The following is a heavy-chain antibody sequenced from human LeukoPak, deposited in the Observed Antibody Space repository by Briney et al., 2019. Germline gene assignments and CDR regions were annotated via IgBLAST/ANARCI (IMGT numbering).Heavy chain of an antibody. V-gene: IGHV3-23*01. CDR3: AKDPRGMIVAVRAFDI. D-gene: IGHD3-22*01. CDR2: ISGSGDVT. CDR1: GFTFRNYA. Sequence: QPGGSLRLSCVASGFTFRNYAMTWVRQAPGKWLEWVSTISGSGDVTSYADSVKGRFTISRDNSKNMLYLQMNSLRAEDTAVYYCAKDPRGMIVAVRAFDIWGQGTMVTVSS. J-gene: IGHJ3*02.